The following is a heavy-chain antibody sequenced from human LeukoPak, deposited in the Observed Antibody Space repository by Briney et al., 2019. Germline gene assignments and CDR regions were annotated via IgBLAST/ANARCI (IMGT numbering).Heavy chain of an antibody. CDR3: ASRKLGNDY. Sequence: SETLSPTCTISGGSVSDYYWSWIRQSPGKGLEWIGYIYHTGSTSYSPSLKSRVTISADTSQNQFSLKLSSVTAADTAAYYCASRKLGNDYWGQGTLVTVSS. V-gene: IGHV4-59*02. CDR1: GGSVSDYY. D-gene: IGHD7-27*01. CDR2: IYHTGST. J-gene: IGHJ4*02.